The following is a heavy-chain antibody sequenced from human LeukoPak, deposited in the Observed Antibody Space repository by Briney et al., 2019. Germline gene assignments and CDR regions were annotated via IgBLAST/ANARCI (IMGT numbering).Heavy chain of an antibody. CDR1: GVIFRNYW. J-gene: IGHJ4*02. Sequence: GGSLRLSCTTSGVIFRNYWIHWVRQAPGKGLVGVSHITQDGSSTFYADSVKGRFTTSRDNAKNTVFLQMNSLTAEDTGVYYCATDDYRGLGYWGQGILVTVSS. CDR2: ITQDGSST. CDR3: ATDDYRGLGY. D-gene: IGHD4-11*01. V-gene: IGHV3-74*01.